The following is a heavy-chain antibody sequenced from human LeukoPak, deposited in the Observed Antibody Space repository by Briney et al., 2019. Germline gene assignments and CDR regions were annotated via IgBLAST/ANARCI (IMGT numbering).Heavy chain of an antibody. J-gene: IGHJ4*02. CDR3: ARGTSSLDY. CDR1: GVSISSSY. CDR2: IYYSGNT. V-gene: IGHV4-59*01. Sequence: SETLSLTCTVSGVSISSSYWSWIRQPPGKGLEYIGYIYYSGNTNYNPSLKSRVTISVDTSKNQFSLKLSSVTAADTAVYYCARGTSSLDYWGQGTLVTVSS.